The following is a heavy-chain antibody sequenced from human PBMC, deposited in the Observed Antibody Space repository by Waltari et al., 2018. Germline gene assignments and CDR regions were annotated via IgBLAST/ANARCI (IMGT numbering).Heavy chain of an antibody. CDR3: ARGTRFDSSGYY. J-gene: IGHJ4*02. CDR2: INHSGST. Sequence: QVQLQQWGAGLLKPSETLSLTCAVYGGSFSGYYWSWIRQPPGKGLEWIGEINHSGSTNYNPSLKSRVTISVDTSKNQFSLKLSSVTAADTAVYYCARGTRFDSSGYYWGQGTLVTVSS. D-gene: IGHD3-22*01. CDR1: GGSFSGYY. V-gene: IGHV4-34*01.